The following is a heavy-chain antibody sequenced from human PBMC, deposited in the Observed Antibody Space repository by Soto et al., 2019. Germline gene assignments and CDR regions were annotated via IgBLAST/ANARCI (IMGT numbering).Heavy chain of an antibody. J-gene: IGHJ4*02. CDR2: ISQSGTA. V-gene: IGHV4-4*02. D-gene: IGHD2-15*01. Sequence: QVQLQESGPGLVKPSETLSITCAVSGGSVSSRNWWSWVRQPPGKGLEWIGQISQSGTANYNPSLKSRVPRAVDKFKNQFSLILRSVTAGDTAVYFCAGHGGRFFDYWGQGILVTVPS. CDR3: AGHGGRFFDY. CDR1: GGSVSSRNW.